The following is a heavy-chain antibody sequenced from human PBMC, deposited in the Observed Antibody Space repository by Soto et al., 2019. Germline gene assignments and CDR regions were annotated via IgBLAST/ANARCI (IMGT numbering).Heavy chain of an antibody. D-gene: IGHD2-15*01. J-gene: IGHJ4*02. CDR2: ISGSGGST. V-gene: IGHV3-23*01. CDR3: AKDAGARYCSGGSCYSYY. Sequence: EVQLLESGGGLVQPGGSLRLSCAASGFTFSSYAMSWFRQAPGKGLEWGSAISGSGGSTYYADSVKGRFTISRDNSKNTLYLQMNSLRAEDTAVYYCAKDAGARYCSGGSCYSYYWGQGTLVTVSS. CDR1: GFTFSSYA.